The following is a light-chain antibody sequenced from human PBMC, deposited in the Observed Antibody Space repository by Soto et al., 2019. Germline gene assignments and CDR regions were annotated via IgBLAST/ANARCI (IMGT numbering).Light chain of an antibody. CDR3: QQSYSTPRALT. CDR1: QSISSY. V-gene: IGKV1-39*01. CDR2: AAS. Sequence: DIQMTQSPSSLSASVGDRVTITCRASQSISSYLNWYQQKPGKAPKLLIYAASSLQSGVPSRFSGSGSGTEFTLPISSLQPEEFATSNGQQSYSTPRALTFGGGTKVEIK. J-gene: IGKJ4*01.